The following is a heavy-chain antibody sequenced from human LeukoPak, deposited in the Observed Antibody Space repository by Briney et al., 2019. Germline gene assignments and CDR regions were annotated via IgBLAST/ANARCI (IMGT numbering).Heavy chain of an antibody. CDR1: GFTVSSNY. CDR3: ARSITIFGVVDY. J-gene: IGHJ4*02. D-gene: IGHD3-3*01. Sequence: GGSLRLSCAASGFTVSSNYMSWVRQAPGKGLEWVSVIYSGGSTYYADSVKGRFTISRDNPKNTLYLQMNSLRAEDTAVYYCARSITIFGVVDYWGQGTLVTVSS. CDR2: IYSGGST. V-gene: IGHV3-66*02.